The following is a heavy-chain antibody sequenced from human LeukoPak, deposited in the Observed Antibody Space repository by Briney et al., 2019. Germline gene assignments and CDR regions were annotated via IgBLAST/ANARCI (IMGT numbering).Heavy chain of an antibody. CDR3: ARERVPGDWFDP. D-gene: IGHD3-10*01. CDR1: GYTFTSFG. V-gene: IGHV1-18*01. Sequence: GASVKVSCKASGYTFTSFGISWVRQAPGQGFEWMGWISTYNRNTNYAQKLQGRVTMTTDTSTSTAYMELRSLRSDDTAVYYCARERVPGDWFDPWGQGTLVTVSS. J-gene: IGHJ5*02. CDR2: ISTYNRNT.